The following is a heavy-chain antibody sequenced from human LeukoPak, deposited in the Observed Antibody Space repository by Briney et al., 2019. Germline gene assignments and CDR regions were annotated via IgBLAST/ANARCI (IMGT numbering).Heavy chain of an antibody. D-gene: IGHD1-26*01. CDR1: GYTFTGYD. CDR3: VRDVSGSYDY. V-gene: IGHV1-2*06. Sequence: ASVKVSCKASGYTFTGYDMHWVRQAPGQGLEWMGRINPNSGGTTYAQRFRGRVTMTRDTSISTGYMEMSRLRSDDTAVYYCVRDVSGSYDYWGQGTLVTVSS. CDR2: INPNSGGT. J-gene: IGHJ4*02.